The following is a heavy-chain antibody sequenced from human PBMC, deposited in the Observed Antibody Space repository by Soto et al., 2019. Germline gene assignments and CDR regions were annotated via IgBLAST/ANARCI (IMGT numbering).Heavy chain of an antibody. V-gene: IGHV1-69*06. CDR2: IIPISDTT. CDR3: ATIVGGFFNY. Sequence: QVQLVQSGADVKKPGSSVKVSCKASGGSFSSYSISWVRQAPGQGLEWMGGIIPISDTTKFSQNFQGRVTITADKSPRTAYMELSSLRSEDTAVYYCATIVGGFFNYWGQGTLVTVSS. CDR1: GGSFSSYS. J-gene: IGHJ4*02. D-gene: IGHD1-26*01.